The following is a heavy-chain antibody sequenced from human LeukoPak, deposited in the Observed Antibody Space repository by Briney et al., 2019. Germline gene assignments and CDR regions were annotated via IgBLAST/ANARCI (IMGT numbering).Heavy chain of an antibody. CDR1: GYTFTSYD. J-gene: IGHJ3*02. D-gene: IGHD6-13*01. V-gene: IGHV1-69*04. CDR2: IIPILGIA. Sequence: GASVKVSCKASGYTFTSYDINWVRQAPGQGLEWMGRIIPILGIANYAQKFQGRVTITADKSTSTAYMELSSLRSEDTAVYYCARDLPLSYSSSWYLAFDIWGQGTMVTVSS. CDR3: ARDLPLSYSSSWYLAFDI.